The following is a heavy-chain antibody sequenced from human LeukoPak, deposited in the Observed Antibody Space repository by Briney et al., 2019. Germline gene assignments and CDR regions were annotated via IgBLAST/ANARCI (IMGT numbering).Heavy chain of an antibody. CDR1: GYSFTSYW. Sequence: GESLKISCKGSGYSFTSYWIGWVRQMPGKGLEWMGIIYPGDSDTRYSPSFQGQVTISADESISTAYLQWSSLKASDTAMYYCARQYYDSSGYYYAPIGYFDYWGQGTLVTVSS. J-gene: IGHJ4*02. CDR2: IYPGDSDT. CDR3: ARQYYDSSGYYYAPIGYFDY. D-gene: IGHD3-22*01. V-gene: IGHV5-51*01.